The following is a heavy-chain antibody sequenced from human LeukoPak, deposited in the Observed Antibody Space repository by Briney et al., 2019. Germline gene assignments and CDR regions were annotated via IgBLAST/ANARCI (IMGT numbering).Heavy chain of an antibody. D-gene: IGHD6-13*01. V-gene: IGHV1-69*01. CDR1: GGTFSSYA. CDR2: IIPIFGTA. CDR3: VRDRAAAPGDY. Sequence: SVKVSCKASGGTFSSYAISWVRKAPGQGLEWMGGIIPIFGTANYAQKFQGRVTITADESTSTAYMELSSLRSEDTAVYYCVRDRAAAPGDYWGQGTLVTASS. J-gene: IGHJ4*02.